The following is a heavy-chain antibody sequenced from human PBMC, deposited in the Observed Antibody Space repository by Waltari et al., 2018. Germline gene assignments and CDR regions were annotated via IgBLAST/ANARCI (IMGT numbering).Heavy chain of an antibody. Sequence: QLQLQESGPGLVKPSGTLSLTCSVSGDSVTSKYWWSWVRQPPERGLEWIGQIHGSGRTNYNPSLESRVTISIDMSNNQFSLKVTSTTAAHTAVYYCARDRGRGLYLDSWGQGTLVTVSP. CDR1: GDSVTSKYW. J-gene: IGHJ4*02. D-gene: IGHD2-15*01. CDR2: IHGSGRT. CDR3: ARDRGRGLYLDS. V-gene: IGHV4-4*02.